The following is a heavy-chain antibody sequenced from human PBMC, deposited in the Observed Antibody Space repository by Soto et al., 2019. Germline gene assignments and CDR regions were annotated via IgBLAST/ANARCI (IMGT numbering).Heavy chain of an antibody. CDR2: IWYDGSNK. CDR3: SRDTAIMVRLERRYAFDI. CDR1: GFTFSRYG. J-gene: IGHJ3*02. Sequence: PGGTLRLSCAASGFTFSRYGMHWVRQAPGKGLEWVAVIWYDGSNKYYADSVKGRFTISRDNSKNTLYLQMNSLRAEDTAVYYCSRDTAIMVRLERRYAFDIWGQGTMVTVSS. D-gene: IGHD1-1*01. V-gene: IGHV3-33*01.